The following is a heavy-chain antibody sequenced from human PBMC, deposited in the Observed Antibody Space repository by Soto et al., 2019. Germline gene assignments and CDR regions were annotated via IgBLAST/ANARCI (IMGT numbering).Heavy chain of an antibody. CDR1: GFTFSSYA. CDR3: AKYPAARPTVMFYYGMDV. Sequence: EVQLLESGGGLVQPGGSLRLSCAASGFTFSSYAMSWVRQAPGKGLEWVSAISGSGGSTYYADSVKGRFTISRDNSKNTLYLQMNSLRAEDTAVYYCAKYPAARPTVMFYYGMDVWGQGTTVTVSS. D-gene: IGHD6-6*01. V-gene: IGHV3-23*01. J-gene: IGHJ6*02. CDR2: ISGSGGST.